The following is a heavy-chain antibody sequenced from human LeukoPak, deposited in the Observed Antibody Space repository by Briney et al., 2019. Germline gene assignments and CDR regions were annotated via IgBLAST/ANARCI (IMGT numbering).Heavy chain of an antibody. CDR1: GGSIGTYY. CDR2: IYYSGST. D-gene: IGHD3-22*01. J-gene: IGHJ4*02. CDR3: ARDSSDSSGGGNDY. V-gene: IGHV4-59*01. Sequence: SETLSLTCTVSGGSIGTYYGNWIRQAPGKGLEWIGYIYYSGSTNYNPSLKSRVTISVDTSKNQFSLKLSSVTAADTAVYYCARDSSDSSGGGNDYWGQGTLVTVSS.